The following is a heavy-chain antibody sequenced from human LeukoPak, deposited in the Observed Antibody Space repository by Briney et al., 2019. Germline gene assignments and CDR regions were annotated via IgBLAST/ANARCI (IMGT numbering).Heavy chain of an antibody. CDR1: GYTFTSYG. CDR2: ISAYNGNT. D-gene: IGHD3-22*01. Sequence: KPGASVKVSCKASGYTFTSYGISWVRQAPGQGLEWMGWISAYNGNTNYAQKLQGRVTMTTDTSTSTAYMELRSLRSDDTAVYYCARVSSSGYHHRVYYYYGMDVWGQGTTVTVSS. J-gene: IGHJ6*02. CDR3: ARVSSSGYHHRVYYYYGMDV. V-gene: IGHV1-18*04.